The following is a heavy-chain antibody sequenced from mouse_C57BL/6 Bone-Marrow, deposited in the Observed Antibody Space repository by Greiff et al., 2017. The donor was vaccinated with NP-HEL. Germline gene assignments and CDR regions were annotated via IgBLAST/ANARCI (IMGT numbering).Heavy chain of an antibody. CDR1: GFTFSSYA. J-gene: IGHJ3*01. Sequence: DVMLVESGGGLVKPGGSLKLSCAASGFTFSSYAMSWVRQTPDKRLEWVATISDGGSYTYYPDNVKGRFTISRDNAKNNLYLQMSHLKSEDTAMYYCARSDGYSAYWGQGTLVTVSA. V-gene: IGHV5-4*03. CDR3: ARSDGYSAY. CDR2: ISDGGSYT. D-gene: IGHD2-3*01.